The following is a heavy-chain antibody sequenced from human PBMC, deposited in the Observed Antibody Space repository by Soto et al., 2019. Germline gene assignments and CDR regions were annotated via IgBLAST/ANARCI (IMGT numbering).Heavy chain of an antibody. CDR3: AREPSMTTVTTPNDY. D-gene: IGHD4-17*01. J-gene: IGHJ4*02. V-gene: IGHV1-18*01. CDR1: GYTFTSYG. Sequence: ASVKVSCKASGYTFTSYGISWVRQAPGQGLEWMGWISAYNGNTNYAQKLQGRVTMTTDTSTSTAYMELRSLRSDDTAVYYCAREPSMTTVTTPNDYWGQGTLVTVSS. CDR2: ISAYNGNT.